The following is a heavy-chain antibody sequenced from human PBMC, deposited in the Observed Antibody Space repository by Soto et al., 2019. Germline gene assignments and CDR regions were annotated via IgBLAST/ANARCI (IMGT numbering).Heavy chain of an antibody. CDR1: GFTFSSYS. D-gene: IGHD3-3*01. CDR3: ARSASGVVIIPLAPYFDY. V-gene: IGHV3-21*01. CDR2: ISSSSSYI. J-gene: IGHJ4*02. Sequence: GGSLRLSCAASGFTFSSYSMNWVRQAPGKGLEWVSSISSSSSYIYYADSVKGRFTISRDNAKNSLYLQMNSLRAEDTAVYYCARSASGVVIIPLAPYFDYWGQGTLVTVSS.